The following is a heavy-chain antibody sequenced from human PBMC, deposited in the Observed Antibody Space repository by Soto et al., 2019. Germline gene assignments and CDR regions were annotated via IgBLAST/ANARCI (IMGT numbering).Heavy chain of an antibody. Sequence: ASVNGYWKASGYTFRSYCMSWVRQAPGQGLECVGWISAYNGDTHYAPKFQDRITLTTETSTDTAYMELRSLRLDDTAVYFCASDWSRYSDNSALIWFYRGQGSLVTVSS. CDR1: GYTFRSYC. CDR3: ASDWSRYSDNSALIWFY. D-gene: IGHD3-22*01. CDR2: ISAYNGDT. V-gene: IGHV1-18*04. J-gene: IGHJ4*02.